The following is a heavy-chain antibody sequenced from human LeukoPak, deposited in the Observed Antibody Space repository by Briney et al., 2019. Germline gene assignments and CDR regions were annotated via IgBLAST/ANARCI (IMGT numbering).Heavy chain of an antibody. J-gene: IGHJ3*02. Sequence: GGSLRLSCTASAFTFDDYAMSWVRQAPGKGLEWVSGINWKGYSTVYSDSVKGRFTISRDNAKNSLYLQMNSLRAADTALYYCARVSQFLEWQDAFDIWGQGTMVTVSS. CDR2: INWKGYST. D-gene: IGHD3-3*01. CDR3: ARVSQFLEWQDAFDI. V-gene: IGHV3-20*04. CDR1: AFTFDDYA.